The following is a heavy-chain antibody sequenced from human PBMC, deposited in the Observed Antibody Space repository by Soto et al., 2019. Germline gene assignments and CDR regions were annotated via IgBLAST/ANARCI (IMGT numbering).Heavy chain of an antibody. V-gene: IGHV1-2*04. Sequence: ASVKVSCKASGYTFTGYYMHWVRQAPGQGLEWMGWINPNSGGTNYAQKLQGWVTMTRDTSISTAYMELSRLRSDDTAVYYCARDRNRRDGMDVWGQGTTVTVSS. CDR1: GYTFTGYY. J-gene: IGHJ6*02. CDR2: INPNSGGT. CDR3: ARDRNRRDGMDV. D-gene: IGHD1-1*01.